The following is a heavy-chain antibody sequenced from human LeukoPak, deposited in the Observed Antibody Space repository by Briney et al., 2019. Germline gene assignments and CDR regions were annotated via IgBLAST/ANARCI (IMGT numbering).Heavy chain of an antibody. V-gene: IGHV4-34*01. D-gene: IGHD3-9*01. CDR1: GGSFSGYY. J-gene: IGHJ3*02. CDR3: AREIGILTGYYTSDAFDI. Sequence: SETLSLTCAVYGGSFSGYYWSWIRQPPGKGLEWIGEINHSGSTNYNPSLKSRVTISVDTSKNQFSLKLSSVTAADTAVYYCAREIGILTGYYTSDAFDIWGQGTMVTVSS. CDR2: INHSGST.